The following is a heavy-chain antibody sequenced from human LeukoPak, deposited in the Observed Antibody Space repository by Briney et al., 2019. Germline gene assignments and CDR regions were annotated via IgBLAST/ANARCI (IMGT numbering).Heavy chain of an antibody. CDR3: AREVTGTSYFDY. Sequence: HPGGSLRLPYAASDSKFSYYAMSWVRQAPGKGLEWVSSVSGSGSGTYYSDSVRGRFTISRDNAKNTLYLQMNSLRAEDTAVYYCAREVTGTSYFDYWGQGTLVTVSS. V-gene: IGHV3-23*01. D-gene: IGHD2-21*02. J-gene: IGHJ4*02. CDR1: DSKFSYYA. CDR2: VSGSGSGT.